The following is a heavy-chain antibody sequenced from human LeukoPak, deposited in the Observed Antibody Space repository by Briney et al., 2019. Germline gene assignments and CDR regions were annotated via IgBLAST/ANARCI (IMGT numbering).Heavy chain of an antibody. CDR3: ARNAPFRNDGWPLFDY. CDR2: ISGSGGST. D-gene: IGHD1-1*01. CDR1: GFTFSSYA. Sequence: GGSLRLSCAAAGFTFSSYAVSWVRQAPGKGLEWVSSISGSGGSTYSADSVKGRFTISRDNSKNTLYLQMNSLRAEDTALYYCARNAPFRNDGWPLFDYWGQGTLLTVSS. V-gene: IGHV3-23*01. J-gene: IGHJ4*02.